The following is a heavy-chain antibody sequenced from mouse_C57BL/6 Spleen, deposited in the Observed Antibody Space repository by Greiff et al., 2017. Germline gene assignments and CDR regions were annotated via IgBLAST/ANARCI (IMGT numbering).Heavy chain of an antibody. CDR2: ISDGGSYT. J-gene: IGHJ4*01. CDR1: GFTFSSYA. Sequence: EVKVEESGGGLVKPGGSLKLSCAASGFTFSSYAMSWVRQTPEKRLEWVATISDGGSYTYYPDNVKGRFTISRDNAKNNLYLQMSHLKSEDTAMYYCARDTVGAMDYWGQGTSVTVSS. D-gene: IGHD1-1*01. CDR3: ARDTVGAMDY. V-gene: IGHV5-4*01.